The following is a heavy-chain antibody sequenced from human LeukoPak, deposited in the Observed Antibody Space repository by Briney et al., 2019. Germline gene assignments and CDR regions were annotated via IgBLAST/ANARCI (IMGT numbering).Heavy chain of an antibody. Sequence: GGSLRLSCAASGFTFNDYAMTWVRQAPGKGLEWVSGISGSDGSTNYADSVKGRFTISRENSKNTLYLQMNSLRAEDTAVYYCAKDSAKKYDDYWGRGTLVTVSS. D-gene: IGHD2/OR15-2a*01. V-gene: IGHV3-23*01. CDR1: GFTFNDYA. CDR2: ISGSDGST. J-gene: IGHJ4*02. CDR3: AKDSAKKYDDY.